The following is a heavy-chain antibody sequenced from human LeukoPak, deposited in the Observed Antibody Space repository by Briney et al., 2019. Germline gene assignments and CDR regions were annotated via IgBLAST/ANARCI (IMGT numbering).Heavy chain of an antibody. J-gene: IGHJ4*02. CDR3: AKDSFTPDYDILTGNTGY. Sequence: GGSLRLSCAASGFTFSSYGMHWVRQAPGKGLEWVAFIRYDGSNKYYADSVEGRFTISRDNSKNTLYLQMNSLRAEDTAVYYCAKDSFTPDYDILTGNTGYWGQGTLVTVSS. CDR2: IRYDGSNK. D-gene: IGHD3-9*01. CDR1: GFTFSSYG. V-gene: IGHV3-30*02.